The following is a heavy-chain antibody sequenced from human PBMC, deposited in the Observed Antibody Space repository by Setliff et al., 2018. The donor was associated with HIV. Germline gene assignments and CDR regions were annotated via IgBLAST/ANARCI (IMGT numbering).Heavy chain of an antibody. J-gene: IGHJ6*03. V-gene: IGHV4-34*01. CDR2: IDHSGST. D-gene: IGHD3-3*01. Sequence: TLSLTCAVYGGSFSGYHWSWIRQSPGKGLEWIGEIDHSGSTDDNPSLKSRVTISVDTSKIHFSLNMESVTAADTAVYYCARGGDGHYDFWNPHHYYMDVWAKGTSVTVSS. CDR1: GGSFSGYH. CDR3: ARGGDGHYDFWNPHHYYMDV.